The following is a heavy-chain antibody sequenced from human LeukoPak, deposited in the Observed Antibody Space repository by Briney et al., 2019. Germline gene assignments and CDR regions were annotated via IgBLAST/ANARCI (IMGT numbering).Heavy chain of an antibody. J-gene: IGHJ4*02. D-gene: IGHD3-22*01. CDR2: INTNTGNP. CDR3: AREGHDSSGYYYLFDY. CDR1: GYILNEYA. V-gene: IGHV7-4-1*02. Sequence: ASVKVSCKASGYILNEYAMSWVRQAPGQGLEWMGWINTNTGNPTYAQGFTGRFVFSLDTSVSTAYLQISSLKAEDTAVYYCAREGHDSSGYYYLFDYWGQGTLVTVSS.